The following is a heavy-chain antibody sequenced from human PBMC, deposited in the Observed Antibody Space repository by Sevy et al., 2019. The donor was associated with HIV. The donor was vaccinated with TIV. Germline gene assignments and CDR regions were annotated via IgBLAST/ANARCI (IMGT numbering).Heavy chain of an antibody. CDR1: GGSISSSSYY. CDR2: IYYSRST. D-gene: IGHD4-17*01. J-gene: IGHJ4*02. V-gene: IGHV4-39*01. CDR3: ARLKGGTVTTPFFDY. Sequence: SETLSRTCSVSGGSISSSSYYWGWIRQPPGKGLEWIGSIYYSRSTYYNPSLKSRVTISVDMSKSQFSLKLSSVTAADTAVYYCARLKGGTVTTPFFDYWGQGTLVTVSS.